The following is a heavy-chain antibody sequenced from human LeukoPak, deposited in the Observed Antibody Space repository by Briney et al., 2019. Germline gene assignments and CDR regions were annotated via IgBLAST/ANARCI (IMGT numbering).Heavy chain of an antibody. CDR1: GYTFTSYD. CDR3: ARYYDILTGTPSFDY. CDR2: MNPNSGNT. Sequence: GASVKVSCKASGYTFTSYDINWVRQATGQGLEWMGWMNPNSGNTGYAQKFQGRVTMTRNTSISTAYMELSSLRSEDTAMYYCARYYDILTGTPSFDYWGQGTLVTVSS. D-gene: IGHD3-9*01. J-gene: IGHJ4*02. V-gene: IGHV1-8*01.